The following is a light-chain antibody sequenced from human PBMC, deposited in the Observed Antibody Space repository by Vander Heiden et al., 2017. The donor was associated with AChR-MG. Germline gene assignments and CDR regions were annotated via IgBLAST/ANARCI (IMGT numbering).Light chain of an antibody. CDR1: ALPKQY. J-gene: IGLJ3*02. CDR2: KDS. V-gene: IGLV3-25*03. Sequence: SYELTQPPPVSVSPGQTARITCSGDALPKQYAYWYQQKPGQAPVLVIYKDSERPSGIPERFSGSSSGTTVTLTISGVQAEDEADYYCQSADSSGTSPNWVFGGGTKLTVL. CDR3: QSADSSGTSPNWV.